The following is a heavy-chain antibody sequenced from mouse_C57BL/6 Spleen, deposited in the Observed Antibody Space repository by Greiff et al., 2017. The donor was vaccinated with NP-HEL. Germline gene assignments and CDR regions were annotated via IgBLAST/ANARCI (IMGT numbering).Heavy chain of an antibody. V-gene: IGHV1-82*01. J-gene: IGHJ2*01. CDR1: GYAFSSSW. D-gene: IGHD2-1*01. CDR3: ARGGYYGNCVDY. Sequence: VQLQQSGPELVKPGASVKISCKASGYAFSSSWMNWVKQRPGKGLEWIGRIYPGDGDTNYTGKFKGKATLTADKSSSTVYMQLSSLTSEDAAVYVCARGGYYGNCVDYWGQGTTVTVSA. CDR2: IYPGDGDT.